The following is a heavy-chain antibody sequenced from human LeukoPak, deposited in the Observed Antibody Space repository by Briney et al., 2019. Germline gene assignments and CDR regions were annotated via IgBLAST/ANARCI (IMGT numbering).Heavy chain of an antibody. V-gene: IGHV3-9*01. CDR2: ISGNSGNI. CDR1: GFNFDYFA. Sequence: PGRSLRLSCAASGFNFDYFAMHWVRQAPGKGLEWVSGISGNSGNIGYADSVRGRFTISRDNAKNSLYLQINSLRAEDTALYHCAKGGYCGGDSCYYSWFDPWGQGTLVTVSS. J-gene: IGHJ5*02. D-gene: IGHD2-15*01. CDR3: AKGGYCGGDSCYYSWFDP.